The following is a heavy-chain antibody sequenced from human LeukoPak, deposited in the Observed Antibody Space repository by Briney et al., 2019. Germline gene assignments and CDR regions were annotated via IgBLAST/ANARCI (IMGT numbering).Heavy chain of an antibody. D-gene: IGHD2-2*01. CDR2: IYYNGSP. CDR1: GASIGVYS. Sequence: SETLSLTCTVSGASIGVYSWSWIRQPPGQGLEWLGYIYYNGSPNYNPSLKSRVTMSVDTSRNQFSLKVKSVTAADTAVYYCAKSNRYCDTASCYEAFDIWGQGTMVTVSS. CDR3: AKSNRYCDTASCYEAFDI. V-gene: IGHV4-59*03. J-gene: IGHJ3*02.